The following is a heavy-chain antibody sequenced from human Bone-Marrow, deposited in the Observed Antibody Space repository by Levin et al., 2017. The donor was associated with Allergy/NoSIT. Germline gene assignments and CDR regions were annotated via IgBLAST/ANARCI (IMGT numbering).Heavy chain of an antibody. D-gene: IGHD3-10*01. V-gene: IGHV3-9*01. CDR1: GFTFNDYA. J-gene: IGHJ6*02. Sequence: GGSLRLSCAASGFTFNDYAMHWVRQGPGRGLEWVSSIGSDSGTVGYADSVKGRFTISRDNAKNSLYLEMNSLRVEDTALYYCARGGSGTYYNTFFYGMDVWGQGTAVTVSS. CDR3: ARGGSGTYYNTFFYGMDV. CDR2: IGSDSGTV.